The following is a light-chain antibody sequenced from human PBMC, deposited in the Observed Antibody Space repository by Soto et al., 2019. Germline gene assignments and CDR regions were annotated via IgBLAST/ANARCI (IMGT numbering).Light chain of an antibody. CDR1: SSDVDGYKY. CDR3: SSYAGINNLGV. CDR2: EVN. Sequence: QSALTQPSSASGSPGQSVTISCTGTSSDVDGYKYVSWYQQHPGKAPKLMIFEVNKRPSGVPDRFSGSKSGNTASLTVSGLQAEDEADYYCSSYAGINNLGVFGTGTKLTVL. J-gene: IGLJ1*01. V-gene: IGLV2-8*01.